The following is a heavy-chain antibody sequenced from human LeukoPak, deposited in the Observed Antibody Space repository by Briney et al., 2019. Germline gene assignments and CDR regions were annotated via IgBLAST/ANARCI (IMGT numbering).Heavy chain of an antibody. CDR1: GSTFPNAW. CDR2: IKSKSDGETT. V-gene: IGHV3-15*01. CDR3: AHGLWHYDAFDV. Sequence: RGSLRPSCAASGSTFPNAWMNWVRQAPGKGLEWVGRIKSKSDGETTDYAAPVKGRFTISRDDPKITLYLQMNSLKTEDTAVYYCAHGLWHYDAFDVWGQGTMVTVSS. J-gene: IGHJ3*01. D-gene: IGHD3-10*01.